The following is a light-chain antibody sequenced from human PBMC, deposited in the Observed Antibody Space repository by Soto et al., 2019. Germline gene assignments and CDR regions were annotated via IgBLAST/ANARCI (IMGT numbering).Light chain of an antibody. CDR2: ADS. CDR3: QSYDGSLNRRV. V-gene: IGLV1-40*01. Sequence: QSVLTQPPSVSGAPGQKVTISCTGSSSNIGAGHDVHWYQQLPGTAPKLLIYADSDRPSGVPDRFSASKSGTSASLAITGLQAEDEADYCCQSYDGSLNRRVFGGGTKLTVL. J-gene: IGLJ3*02. CDR1: SSNIGAGHD.